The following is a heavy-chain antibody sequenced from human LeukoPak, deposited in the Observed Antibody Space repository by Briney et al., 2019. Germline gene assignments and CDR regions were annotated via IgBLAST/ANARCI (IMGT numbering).Heavy chain of an antibody. D-gene: IGHD5-24*01. CDR3: ARKRDGYNCFDS. CDR1: GGSFSSYY. CDR2: INHGGST. Sequence: SETLSLTCAVYGGSFSSYYWSWIRQSPGKGLEWIGEINHGGSTNFNASLKSRVTLSVDTSKNQFSMNLNSVTAADTAVYYCARKRDGYNCFDSWGQGTLVTVSS. V-gene: IGHV4-34*01. J-gene: IGHJ4*02.